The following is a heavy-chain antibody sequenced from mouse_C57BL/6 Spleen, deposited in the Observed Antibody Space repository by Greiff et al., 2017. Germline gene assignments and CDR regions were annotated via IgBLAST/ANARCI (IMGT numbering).Heavy chain of an antibody. Sequence: DVKLVESGGGLVKPGGSLKLSCAASGFTFSSYAMSWVRQTPEKRLEWVATISDGGSYTYYPDNVKGRFTISRDNAKNNLYLQMSHLKSEDTAMYYCARDSITTVVGFDYWGQGTTLTVSS. CDR3: ARDSITTVVGFDY. CDR2: ISDGGSYT. J-gene: IGHJ2*01. CDR1: GFTFSSYA. D-gene: IGHD1-1*01. V-gene: IGHV5-4*01.